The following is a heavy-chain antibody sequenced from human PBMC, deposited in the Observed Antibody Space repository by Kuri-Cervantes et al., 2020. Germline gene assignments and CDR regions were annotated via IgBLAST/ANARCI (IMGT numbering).Heavy chain of an antibody. Sequence: SETLSLTCAVYGGSFSDYYWSWIRQPPGKGLEWIGEINHSGSTNYNPSLKSRVTASVDTSKNQFSLKLSSVTAADTAVYYCASCTTPDAFDIWGQGTMVTVSS. D-gene: IGHD1-26*01. CDR1: GGSFSDYY. CDR2: INHSGST. CDR3: ASCTTPDAFDI. V-gene: IGHV4-34*01. J-gene: IGHJ3*02.